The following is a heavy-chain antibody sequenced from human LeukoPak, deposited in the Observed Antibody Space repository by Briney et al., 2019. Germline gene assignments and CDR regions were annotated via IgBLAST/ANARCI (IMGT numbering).Heavy chain of an antibody. CDR3: ARGPTYQPIDY. V-gene: IGHV4-59*05. CDR1: NGSISIYY. D-gene: IGHD2-2*01. Sequence: PSETLSLTCTVSNGSISIYYWSWIRQPAGKGLEWIASIHYSGTTYYNPSLKSRVTISVDTSKNHFSLKLSSVTAADTAVYYCARGPTYQPIDYWGQGTLVTVSS. J-gene: IGHJ4*02. CDR2: IHYSGTT.